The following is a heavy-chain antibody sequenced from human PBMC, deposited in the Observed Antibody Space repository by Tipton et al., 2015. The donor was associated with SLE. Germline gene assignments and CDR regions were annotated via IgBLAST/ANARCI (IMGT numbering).Heavy chain of an antibody. Sequence: TLSLTCSVSGGSISSYYWTWIRQPPGKGLEWIGYIYYNGDTNYNPSLKSRVTISVDKSKNQFSLKLSSVTAADTAVYYCATSGSNDYWGQGTLVTVSS. J-gene: IGHJ4*02. CDR2: IYYNGDT. CDR3: ATSGSNDY. CDR1: GGSISSYY. V-gene: IGHV4-59*12. D-gene: IGHD1-26*01.